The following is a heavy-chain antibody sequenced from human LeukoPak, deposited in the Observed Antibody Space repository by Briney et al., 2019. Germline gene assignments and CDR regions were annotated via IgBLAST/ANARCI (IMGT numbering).Heavy chain of an antibody. D-gene: IGHD4-17*01. CDR2: ISTTGST. CDR1: GGSINSYY. J-gene: IGHJ4*02. V-gene: IGHV4-4*07. CDR3: ARRYGDYDY. Sequence: SETLSLTCTVSGGSINSYYWTWIRQPAGKGLEWLGRISTTGSTNYNPSLKSRITMSVDTSKNQFSLKLSSVTAADTAVYYCARRYGDYDYWGQGTLVTVSS.